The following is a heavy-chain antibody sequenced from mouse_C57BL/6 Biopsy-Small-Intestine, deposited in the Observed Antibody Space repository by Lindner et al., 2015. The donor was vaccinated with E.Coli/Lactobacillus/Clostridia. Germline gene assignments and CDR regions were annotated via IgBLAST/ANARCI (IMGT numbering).Heavy chain of an antibody. CDR3: AVKPTTTRGFDY. CDR1: GYTFTGYY. D-gene: IGHD2-12*01. CDR2: INPNSGDT. Sequence: SVKVSCKASGYTFTGYYMHWVRQAPGQGLEWMGWINPNSGDTNYAQKFQGRVTMTRDTSISTAYMELSRLISDDTAVYHCAVKPTTTRGFDYWGQGTLVTVSS. J-gene: IGHJ4*01. V-gene: IGHV1-64*01.